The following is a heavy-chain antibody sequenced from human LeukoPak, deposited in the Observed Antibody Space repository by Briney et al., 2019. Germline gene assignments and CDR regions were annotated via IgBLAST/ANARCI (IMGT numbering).Heavy chain of an antibody. CDR3: ARIDYYDGYDY. CDR2: INHSGRT. D-gene: IGHD3-16*01. CDR1: GVSLSDYY. V-gene: IGHV4-34*01. Sequence: SETLSLNCAIYGVSLSDYYWRWIRQPPGKGLEWIGEINHSGRTNYNPSLKSRVTISVDTSKNQYSLKLSPETAADTAVYYRARIDYYDGYDYWGQGTLVTVSS. J-gene: IGHJ4*02.